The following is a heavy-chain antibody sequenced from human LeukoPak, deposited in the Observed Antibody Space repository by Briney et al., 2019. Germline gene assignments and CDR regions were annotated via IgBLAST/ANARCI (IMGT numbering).Heavy chain of an antibody. CDR1: GVSVSGGSISSYS. Sequence: WETLSLTCTVSGVSVSGGSISSYSWSWIRPPPGKGLEWIGFIAYNGGTYDNPSLKSRVTISVDTSKNQFSLKLGSVTAADTAVYYCGREDYDSWSGHYYFDSWGQGTLVTVSS. J-gene: IGHJ4*02. CDR2: IAYNGGT. D-gene: IGHD3-3*01. V-gene: IGHV4-59*12. CDR3: GREDYDSWSGHYYFDS.